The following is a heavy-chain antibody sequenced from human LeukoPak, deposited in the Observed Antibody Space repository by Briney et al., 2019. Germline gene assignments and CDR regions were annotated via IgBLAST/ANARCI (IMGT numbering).Heavy chain of an antibody. CDR1: GFSFSAAW. D-gene: IGHD5-12*01. Sequence: GGSLRLSCEASGFSFSAAWMTWVRQAPGKGLEWVATIKNDGSDKYHVDSVKGRFTLSRDNAKNSVYLQMNSLRVEDTAVYYCVNLGYSDGGQGTLVTVSS. V-gene: IGHV3-7*01. CDR2: IKNDGSDK. CDR3: VNLGYSD. J-gene: IGHJ4*02.